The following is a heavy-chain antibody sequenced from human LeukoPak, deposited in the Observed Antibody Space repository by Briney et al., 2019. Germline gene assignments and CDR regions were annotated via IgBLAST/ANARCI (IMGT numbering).Heavy chain of an antibody. CDR1: GFTFSSYP. J-gene: IGHJ4*02. V-gene: IGHV3-23*01. CDR3: AKCRWDSWPLLGDY. Sequence: GGSLRLSCAASGFTFSSYPMSWVRQAPGKGLEWVSAVSGSGGTTYYADSVKGRFTISRDNSKNTLYLQMNSLRAEDTAVYYCAKCRWDSWPLLGDYWGQGTLVTVPS. CDR2: VSGSGGTT. D-gene: IGHD6-13*01.